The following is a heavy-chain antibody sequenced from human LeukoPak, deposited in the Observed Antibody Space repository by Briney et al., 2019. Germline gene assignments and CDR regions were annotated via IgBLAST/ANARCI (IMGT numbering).Heavy chain of an antibody. V-gene: IGHV3-23*01. CDR1: GFTFNTYA. CDR3: ARDYGPDYYGSGTPQGY. CDR2: ISDSGGSA. D-gene: IGHD3-10*01. Sequence: PGGSLRLSCVASGFTFNTYAMSWVRQAPGKGLEWVSAISDSGGSAYYADSVKGRFTISRDNSKNSLYLQMNSLRAEDTAVYYCARDYGPDYYGSGTPQGYWGQGTLVTVSS. J-gene: IGHJ4*02.